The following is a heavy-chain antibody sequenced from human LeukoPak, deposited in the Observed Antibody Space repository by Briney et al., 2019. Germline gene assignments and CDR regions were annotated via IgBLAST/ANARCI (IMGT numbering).Heavy chain of an antibody. CDR3: ARSGYYSYDGFDI. D-gene: IGHD3-22*01. CDR1: GFSFSSYT. CDR2: ISSSSIYI. V-gene: IGHV3-21*01. Sequence: GGSLRLSCAAPGFSFSSYTMNWVRQAPGKGLEWVSSISSSSIYIYYADSVKGRFTMSRDNAKNSLFLQMNSLRAEDTAVYYCARSGYYSYDGFDIWGQGTMVTVSS. J-gene: IGHJ3*02.